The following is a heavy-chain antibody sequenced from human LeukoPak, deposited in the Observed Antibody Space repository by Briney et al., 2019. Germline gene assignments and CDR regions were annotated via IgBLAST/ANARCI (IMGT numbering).Heavy chain of an antibody. CDR2: IVPIFGTA. Sequence: GASVKVSYKASGYIFTSCGISWVRQATGQGLEWMGGIVPIFGTANYAQKFQGRVTITTDESTTTAYMELSSLTSEDTAVYYCAREADYGGNSWAGFWGQGTLVTVSS. D-gene: IGHD4-23*01. V-gene: IGHV1-69*05. J-gene: IGHJ4*02. CDR3: AREADYGGNSWAGF. CDR1: GYIFTSCG.